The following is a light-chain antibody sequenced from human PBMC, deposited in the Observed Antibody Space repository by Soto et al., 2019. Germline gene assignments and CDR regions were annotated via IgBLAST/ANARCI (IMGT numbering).Light chain of an antibody. CDR3: SSYTSSSCYV. J-gene: IGLJ1*01. Sequence: QPVLTQPPSASATPGQGVTISCSGSSSNIGGNTANWFQHLPGSAPKLLIYDNNRRPSGVPDRFSGSKSGSSASLAISGLQSVDEADYYCSSYTSSSCYVFGTGTKLTVL. V-gene: IGLV1-44*01. CDR2: DNN. CDR1: SSNIGGNT.